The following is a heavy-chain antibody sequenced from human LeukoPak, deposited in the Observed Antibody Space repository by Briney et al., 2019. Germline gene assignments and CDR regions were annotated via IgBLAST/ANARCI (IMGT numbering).Heavy chain of an antibody. CDR3: ASRSIAVAGTEGNFDY. D-gene: IGHD6-19*01. Sequence: SETLSLTCAVYGGSFSGYYWSWIRQPPGKGLEWIGEINHSGSTNYNPSLKSRVTISVDTSKNQFSLKLSSVTAADTAVYCCASRSIAVAGTEGNFDYWGQGTLVTVSS. V-gene: IGHV4-34*01. CDR2: INHSGST. J-gene: IGHJ4*02. CDR1: GGSFSGYY.